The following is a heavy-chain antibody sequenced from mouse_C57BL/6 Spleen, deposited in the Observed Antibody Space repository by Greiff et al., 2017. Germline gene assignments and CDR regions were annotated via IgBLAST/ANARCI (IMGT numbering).Heavy chain of an antibody. D-gene: IGHD2-4*01. CDR1: GFTFSSYT. J-gene: IGHJ4*01. V-gene: IGHV5-9*01. Sequence: EVKVVESGGGLVKPGGSLKLSCAASGFTFSSYTMSWVRQTPEKRLEWVATISGGGGNTYYPDSVKGRFTISRDNAKNTLYLQMSSLRSEDTDLYYCEGHGDDYAVGAMGYWGQGASVTVSS. CDR3: EGHGDDYAVGAMGY. CDR2: ISGGGGNT.